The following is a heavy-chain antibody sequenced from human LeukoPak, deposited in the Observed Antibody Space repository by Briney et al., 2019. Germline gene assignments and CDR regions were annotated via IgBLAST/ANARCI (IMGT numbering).Heavy chain of an antibody. J-gene: IGHJ4*02. Sequence: PGGSLRLSCVGSGWTLSHYWMSWVRQAPGKGLEWVANIKYDGSEKYYVDSAKGRFTISRDNAKNSLYLQMTSLRAEDTAVYYCASSHDSSGNDWGQGTMVTVSS. V-gene: IGHV3-7*01. CDR2: IKYDGSEK. CDR1: GWTLSHYW. D-gene: IGHD3-22*01. CDR3: ASSHDSSGND.